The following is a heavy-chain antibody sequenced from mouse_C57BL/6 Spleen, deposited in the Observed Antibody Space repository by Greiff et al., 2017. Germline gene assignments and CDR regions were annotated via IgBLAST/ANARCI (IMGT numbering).Heavy chain of an antibody. CDR1: GFTFSSYG. CDR3: ARRGDYGGNDY. CDR2: ISSGGSYP. Sequence: EVKLMESGGDLVKPGGSLKLSCAASGFTFSSYGMSWVRQTPDKRLAWVATISSGGSYPYYPDSVKGRFTISRDNAKNTLYLQMSSLKSEDTAMSYCARRGDYGGNDYWGQGTTLTVSS. V-gene: IGHV5-6*02. J-gene: IGHJ2*01. D-gene: IGHD2-4*01.